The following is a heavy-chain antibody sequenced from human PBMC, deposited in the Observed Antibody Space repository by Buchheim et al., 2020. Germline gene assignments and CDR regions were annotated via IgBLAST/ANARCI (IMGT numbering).Heavy chain of an antibody. Sequence: QVQLLQSGAEVKKPGASVKVSCKASGYTFTSYSMHWVRQAPGQGLEWMGIINPSGGSTSYAQTFQGRVTMTRDASTSPLHLELSSLRSEDTAVYYCASSTPYYDSSGPFDYWGQGTL. CDR3: ASSTPYYDSSGPFDY. J-gene: IGHJ4*02. CDR1: GYTFTSYS. D-gene: IGHD3-22*01. V-gene: IGHV1-46*01. CDR2: INPSGGST.